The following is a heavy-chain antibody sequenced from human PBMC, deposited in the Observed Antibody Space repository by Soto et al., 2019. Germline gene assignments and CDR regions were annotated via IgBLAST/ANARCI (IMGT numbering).Heavy chain of an antibody. V-gene: IGHV3-21*01. CDR2: ISSSSSYI. J-gene: IGHJ4*02. D-gene: IGHD3-10*01. CDR1: GFTFSSYS. Sequence: GGSLRLSCAASGFTFSSYSMNWVRQAPGKGLEWVSSISSSSSYIYYADSVKGRFTISRDNAKNSLYLQMNSLRAEDTAVYYCARDEGDYYGSGSSYFDYWGQGTLVTVSS. CDR3: ARDEGDYYGSGSSYFDY.